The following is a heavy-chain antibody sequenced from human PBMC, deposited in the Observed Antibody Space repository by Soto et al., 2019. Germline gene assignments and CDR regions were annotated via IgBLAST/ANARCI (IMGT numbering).Heavy chain of an antibody. CDR1: GFTFSSYA. CDR2: ISGSGGST. J-gene: IGHJ6*02. Sequence: HPGGSLRLSCAASGFTFSSYAMSWVRQAPGKGLEWVSAISGSGGSTYYAESVKGRFTISRDNSKNTLYLQMNSLRAEDTAVYYCATPYCSSTSCYAGVYYYGMDVWGQGTTVTVSS. CDR3: ATPYCSSTSCYAGVYYYGMDV. V-gene: IGHV3-23*01. D-gene: IGHD2-2*01.